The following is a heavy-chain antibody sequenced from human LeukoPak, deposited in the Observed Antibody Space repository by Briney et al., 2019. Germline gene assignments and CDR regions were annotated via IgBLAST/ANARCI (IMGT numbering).Heavy chain of an antibody. D-gene: IGHD3-9*01. J-gene: IGHJ4*02. CDR1: GDTFTGYY. CDR3: ARPTDYDILTGYPNLDY. CDR2: INPNSGGT. Sequence: ASVKVSCKASGDTFTGYYMHWVRQAPGQGLEWMGWINPNSGGTNYAQKFQGRVTMTRDTSISTAYMELSRLRSDDTAVYYCARPTDYDILTGYPNLDYWGQGTLVTVSS. V-gene: IGHV1-2*02.